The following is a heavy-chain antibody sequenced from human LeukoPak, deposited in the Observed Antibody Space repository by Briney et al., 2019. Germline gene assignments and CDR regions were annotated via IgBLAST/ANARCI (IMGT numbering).Heavy chain of an antibody. CDR2: ISGSGGST. CDR1: GFTFSSYS. V-gene: IGHV3-21*01. D-gene: IGHD6-13*01. J-gene: IGHJ2*01. CDR3: ARAHRGDQHLAGPLPPYWYFDL. Sequence: PGGSLRLSCAASGFTFSSYSMNWVRQAPGKGLEWVSAISGSGGSTYYADSVKGRFTISRDNAKNSLYLQMNSLRAEDTAVYYCARAHRGDQHLAGPLPPYWYFDLWGRGTLVTVSS.